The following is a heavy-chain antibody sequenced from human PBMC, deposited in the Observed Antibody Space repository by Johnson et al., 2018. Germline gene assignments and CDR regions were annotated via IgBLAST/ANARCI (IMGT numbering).Heavy chain of an antibody. J-gene: IGHJ6*03. CDR2: ISYDGRNK. CDR3: ARDPYFDPGYYYYYMDV. CDR1: GFTFSSYA. V-gene: IGHV3-30*04. D-gene: IGHD3-22*01. Sequence: VQLVESGGGVVQPGRSLRLSCAASGFTFSSYALHWVRQAPGKGLEWVAAISYDGRNKYYADAVKGRLPISRDNSKNTPYLQMNSLRAEDTAVYFGARDPYFDPGYYYYYMDVWGKGTTVTVSS.